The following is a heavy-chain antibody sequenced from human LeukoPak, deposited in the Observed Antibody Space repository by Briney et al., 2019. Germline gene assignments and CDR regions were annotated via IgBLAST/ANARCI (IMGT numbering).Heavy chain of an antibody. D-gene: IGHD2-15*01. CDR1: GGSVSGYY. V-gene: IGHV4-59*02. CDR3: ARIHRYCSGGACYVLDN. Sequence: NPSETLSLTCVVSGGSVSGYYWSWIRQPPGRGLEWIGYVYYSGSTNYNPSFKSRITISVDTSRNQFSLQLSSVTAADTAVYYCARIHRYCSGGACYVLDNWGQGTLVAVSS. J-gene: IGHJ4*02. CDR2: VYYSGST.